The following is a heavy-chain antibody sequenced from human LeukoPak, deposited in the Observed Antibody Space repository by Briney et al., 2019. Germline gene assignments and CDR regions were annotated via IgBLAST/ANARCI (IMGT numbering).Heavy chain of an antibody. CDR2: ISSTSSYI. CDR1: GFPFNSYT. Sequence: GGSLRLSCAASGFPFNSYTMNWVRQAPGKGLEWLSSISSTSSYIYYADSVKGRFTISRDNAKNSLYLQMNSLRAEDTAVYYCARALTTVTNRYFDYWGQGTLVTVSS. J-gene: IGHJ4*02. CDR3: ARALTTVTNRYFDY. D-gene: IGHD4-17*01. V-gene: IGHV3-21*01.